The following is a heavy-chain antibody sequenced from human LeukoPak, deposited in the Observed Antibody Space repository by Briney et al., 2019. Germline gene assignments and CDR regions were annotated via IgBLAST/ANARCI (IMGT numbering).Heavy chain of an antibody. CDR2: ISSSSSTI. J-gene: IGHJ4*02. CDR1: GFTFSTYS. D-gene: IGHD2-21*02. Sequence: PGGSLRLSCAASGFTFSTYSMSWVRQAPGRGLEWVSYISSSSSTIYYADSVKGRFTISRDNAKNSLYLQMNSLRDEDTAVYYCASRALAYCGGDCQWYYFAYWGQGTMVTVSS. CDR3: ASRALAYCGGDCQWYYFAY. V-gene: IGHV3-48*02.